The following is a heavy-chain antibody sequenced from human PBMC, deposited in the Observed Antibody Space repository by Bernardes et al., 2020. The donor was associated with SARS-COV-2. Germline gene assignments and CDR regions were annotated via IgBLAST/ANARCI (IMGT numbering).Heavy chain of an antibody. V-gene: IGHV4-34*01. CDR3: AGDPADSYYYGMDV. J-gene: IGHJ6*02. CDR2: IKHSGST. CDR1: GGSFSGHY. Sequence: SAPLSLTCAVYGGSFSGHYWSWIRQPPGKRLEWIGDIKHSGSTNYNPSLKSRVIISGETSKNQFSLKLSSVTAADTAVYYCAGDPADSYYYGMDVWGQGTTVIVSS.